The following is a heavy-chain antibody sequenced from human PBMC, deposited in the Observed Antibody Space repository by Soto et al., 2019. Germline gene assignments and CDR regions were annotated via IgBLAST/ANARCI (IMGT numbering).Heavy chain of an antibody. Sequence: GGSLRLSCAASGFTFSSYAMHWVRQAPGKGLEWVAVISYDGSNKYYADSVKGRITISRDNSKNTLYLQMNSLRAEDTAVYYCARGTGLGGYNYMDYWGQGTLVTVSS. D-gene: IGHD5-12*01. J-gene: IGHJ4*02. CDR2: ISYDGSNK. CDR1: GFTFSSYA. V-gene: IGHV3-30-3*01. CDR3: ARGTGLGGYNYMDY.